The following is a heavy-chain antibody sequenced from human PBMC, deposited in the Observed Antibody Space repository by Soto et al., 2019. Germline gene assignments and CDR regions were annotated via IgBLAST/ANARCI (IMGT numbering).Heavy chain of an antibody. J-gene: IGHJ4*02. V-gene: IGHV1-18*01. Sequence: QVQLVQSGPELKKPGASVKVSCGASGYTFTNYGISWVRQAPGQGLEWMGWINPYNGNTKYSQKLQGRVTMTTDTSTSTAYLDLRSLRSDDTAVYYCAREPMTGYLQFDYWGQGTLVTVSS. CDR3: AREPMTGYLQFDY. CDR1: GYTFTNYG. D-gene: IGHD3-9*01. CDR2: INPYNGNT.